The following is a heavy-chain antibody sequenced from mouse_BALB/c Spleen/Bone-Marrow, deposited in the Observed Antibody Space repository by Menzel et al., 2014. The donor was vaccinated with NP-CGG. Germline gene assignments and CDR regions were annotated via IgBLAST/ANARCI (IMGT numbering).Heavy chain of an antibody. V-gene: IGHV1-14*01. Sequence: VQLQQSGPELVKPGASVKMSCKASGCKFTSYILHWVKQKPGQGLEWIGCINPYNDDTKYNEKFKGKATLTSDKSSSTAYMELSSLTSEDSAVYYCAREGGYLAWFAYWGQGTLVTVS. J-gene: IGHJ3*01. CDR2: INPYNDDT. CDR3: AREGGYLAWFAY. CDR1: GCKFTSYI. D-gene: IGHD2-3*01.